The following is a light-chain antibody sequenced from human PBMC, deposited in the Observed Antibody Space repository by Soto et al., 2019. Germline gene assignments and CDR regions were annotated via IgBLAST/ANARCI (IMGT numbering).Light chain of an antibody. Sequence: EVVLTQSPVTLSLSPGERATLSCRASQSFRGLLAWYQQKPAQAPRLLIYEAYNRATGIPPRFSGSGSGTDFTLNISSREPEDFSVYYCQQYDNSPLPFGGGTVV. V-gene: IGKV3-11*01. CDR3: QQYDNSPLP. CDR2: EAY. J-gene: IGKJ4*01. CDR1: QSFRGL.